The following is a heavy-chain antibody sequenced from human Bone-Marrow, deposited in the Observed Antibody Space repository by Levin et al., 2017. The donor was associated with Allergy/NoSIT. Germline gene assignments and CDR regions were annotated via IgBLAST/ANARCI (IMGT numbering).Heavy chain of an antibody. D-gene: IGHD4/OR15-4a*01. V-gene: IGHV3-23*01. CDR1: GFTFNKKA. CDR2: ITDTSRDT. Sequence: PGGSLRLSCAASGFTFNKKAMTWVRQAPGKGLEWVSTITDTSRDTYYADSVRGRFTISRDNSRSTLFLQMNSLRVEDTAVYYCVRNGGATAGSFDIWGQGTVVTVSS. J-gene: IGHJ3*02. CDR3: VRNGGATAGSFDI.